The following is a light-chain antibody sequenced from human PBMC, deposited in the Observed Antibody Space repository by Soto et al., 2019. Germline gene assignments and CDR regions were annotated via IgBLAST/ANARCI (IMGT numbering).Light chain of an antibody. V-gene: IGLV2-23*01. Sequence: QSALTQPASVSGSPGQSITISCTGTSSDVGSYNLVSWYQQHPGKAPKLMIYEGSKRPSGVSNRLSGSKSGNTASLTISGLQAEYEADYYCCSYAGSSTHAVFGGGTQLTVL. CDR1: SSDVGSYNL. J-gene: IGLJ7*01. CDR2: EGS. CDR3: CSYAGSSTHAV.